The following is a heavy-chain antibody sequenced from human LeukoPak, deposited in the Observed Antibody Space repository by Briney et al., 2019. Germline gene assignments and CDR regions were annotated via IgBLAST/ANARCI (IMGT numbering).Heavy chain of an antibody. V-gene: IGHV3-21*01. D-gene: IGHD1-26*01. J-gene: IGHJ4*02. Sequence: GGSLRLSCAASGFTFSRYIMNWVRQAPGKGLEWVSSISSSSSDIYYADSVKGRFTISRDNAKNSLYLQMNSLRAEDTAVYYCATADSGSYYSGFDYWGQGTLVTVSS. CDR1: GFTFSRYI. CDR3: ATADSGSYYSGFDY. CDR2: ISSSSSDI.